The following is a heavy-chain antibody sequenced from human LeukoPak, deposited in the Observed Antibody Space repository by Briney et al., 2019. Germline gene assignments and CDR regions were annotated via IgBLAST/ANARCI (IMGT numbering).Heavy chain of an antibody. CDR2: ISYSGST. V-gene: IGHV4-59*11. CDR3: ARDPTTVTKGFDI. CDR1: DDSFSSHH. D-gene: IGHD4-17*01. Sequence: PSETLSLTCTVSDDSFSSHHWTWIRQPPGKGLEWIGYISYSGSTNYNPSLKSRVTISVDTSKNQFSLKLSSVTAADTAVYFCARDPTTVTKGFDIWGQGTLDTVSS. J-gene: IGHJ3*02.